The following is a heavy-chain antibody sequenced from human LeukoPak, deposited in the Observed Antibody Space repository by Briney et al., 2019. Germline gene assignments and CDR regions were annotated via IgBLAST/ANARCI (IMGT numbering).Heavy chain of an antibody. CDR2: IYYSGST. D-gene: IGHD4-17*01. CDR1: GGPISSYY. CDR3: AAGGNYGDYFDY. V-gene: IGHV4-59*08. J-gene: IGHJ4*02. Sequence: PSETLSLTCTVSGGPISSYYWSWIRQPPGKGLEWIGYIYYSGSTNYNPSLKSRVTISVDTSKNQFSLKLSSVTAADTAVYYCAAGGNYGDYFDYWGQGTLVTVSS.